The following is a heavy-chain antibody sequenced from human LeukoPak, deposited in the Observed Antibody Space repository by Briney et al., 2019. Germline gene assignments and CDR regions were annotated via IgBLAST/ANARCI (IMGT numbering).Heavy chain of an antibody. V-gene: IGHV3-23*01. CDR3: AKHLGSHSFLFYYMDV. J-gene: IGHJ6*03. CDR1: KLPFCKFH. CDR2: LSGSGTAT. D-gene: IGHD2-21*01. Sequence: GGSLRLSCEASKLPFCKFHLGWIGQAPGAGLEGVSPLSGSGTATYYADSVKGLFTTSRDNSKDTLYLHMDNVRADDTAVYYCAKHLGSHSFLFYYMDVWGAGTSVIVSS.